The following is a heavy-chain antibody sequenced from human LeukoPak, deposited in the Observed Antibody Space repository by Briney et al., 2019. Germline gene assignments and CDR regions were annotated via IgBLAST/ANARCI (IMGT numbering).Heavy chain of an antibody. CDR2: INSNGDDT. Sequence: PGGSLRLSCAASGFTFSHYSMHWVRQAPGKGLEYVSAINSNGDDTYYVNSVKGRFTISRDNAKNSLYLHMNSLRAEDTAVYYCASPEWLPDSIDIWGQGTMVTVSS. CDR1: GFTFSHYS. CDR3: ASPEWLPDSIDI. V-gene: IGHV3-64*01. J-gene: IGHJ3*02. D-gene: IGHD3-3*01.